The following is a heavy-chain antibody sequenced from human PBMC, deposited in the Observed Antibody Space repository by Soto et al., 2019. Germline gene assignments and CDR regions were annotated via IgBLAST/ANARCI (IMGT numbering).Heavy chain of an antibody. CDR2: ISDNGGST. CDR3: AKGLKXEDYSSYWNVRGLLFDM. Sequence: GGSLRLSCAASGFTFSIYAMNWARQAPGKGLEWVSSISDNGGSTYYPDSVKGRFTISRDNSKNTLYLQMNSLRVEDTAVYYCAKGLKXEDYSSYWNVRGLLFDMWGPGTMVTVSS. V-gene: IGHV3-23*01. J-gene: IGHJ3*02. CDR1: GFTFSIYA. D-gene: IGHD3-10*02.